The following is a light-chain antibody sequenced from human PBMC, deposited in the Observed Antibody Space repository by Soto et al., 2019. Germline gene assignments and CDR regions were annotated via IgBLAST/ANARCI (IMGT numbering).Light chain of an antibody. V-gene: IGKV1-5*03. Sequence: DIQMTQSPSILSASVGDRVTITCRASQSISSWLAWYQQKPGKAPKLLIYKASSLESGVPSRFSGSGSGTEFTLTISSLQPDDFATYYCQQYNSYHRTFGQGTKVEIK. J-gene: IGKJ1*01. CDR1: QSISSW. CDR2: KAS. CDR3: QQYNSYHRT.